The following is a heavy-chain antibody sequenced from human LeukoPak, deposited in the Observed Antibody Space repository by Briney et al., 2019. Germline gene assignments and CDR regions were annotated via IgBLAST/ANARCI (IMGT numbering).Heavy chain of an antibody. CDR1: GFTFTSSA. J-gene: IGHJ3*02. CDR3: AAAPSAYDAFDI. Sequence: ASVKVSCKASGFTFTSSAMXXVRQARGXXXXXXGWIVVGSGNTNYAQKFQERVTITRDMSTSTAYMELSSLRSEDTAVYYCAAAPSAYDAFDIWGQGTMVTVSS. V-gene: IGHV1-58*02. CDR2: IVVGSGNT.